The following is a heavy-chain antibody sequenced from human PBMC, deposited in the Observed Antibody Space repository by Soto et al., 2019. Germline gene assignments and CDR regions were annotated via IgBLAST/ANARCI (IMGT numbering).Heavy chain of an antibody. CDR2: IRSKANSYAT. V-gene: IGHV3-73*01. D-gene: IGHD6-13*01. CDR1: GFTFSGSA. CDR3: TRQGSRYDAFDI. J-gene: IGHJ3*02. Sequence: GGSLRLSCAASGFTFSGSAMHWVRQASGKGLEWVGRIRSKANSYATAYAASVKGRFTISRDDSKNTAYLQMNSLKTEDTVVYYWTRQGSRYDAFDILGQGTMVTVSS.